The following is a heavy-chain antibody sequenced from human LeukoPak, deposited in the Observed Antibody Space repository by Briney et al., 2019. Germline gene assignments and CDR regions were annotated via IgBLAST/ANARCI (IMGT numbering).Heavy chain of an antibody. CDR2: IYYSGST. CDR1: GGSISSSSYY. J-gene: IGHJ4*02. CDR3: ARLHYDFFDY. D-gene: IGHD3-3*01. Sequence: SETLSLTCTVSGGSISSSSYYWGWIRQPPGKGLEWIGSIYYSGSTYYNPSLKSRVTISVDTSKNQFPLKLSSVAAADTAVYYCARLHYDFFDYWGQGTLVTVSS. V-gene: IGHV4-39*01.